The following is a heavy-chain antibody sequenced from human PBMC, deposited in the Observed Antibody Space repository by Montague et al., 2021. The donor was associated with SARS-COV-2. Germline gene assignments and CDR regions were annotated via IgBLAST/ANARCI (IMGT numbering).Heavy chain of an antibody. CDR1: GAYIGSSFSY. Sequence: SETLSLTCTVPGAYIGSSFSYWGWIRQPPGKGLEWIGSIGYSASSFYNPSLRSRVTISGDTSRNQFSLKVTSVTAADTAVCYCAGYRVGTMLDSWGPGTLVTVPS. CDR2: IGYSASS. J-gene: IGHJ5*01. CDR3: AGYRVGTMLDS. D-gene: IGHD1-1*01. V-gene: IGHV4-39*01.